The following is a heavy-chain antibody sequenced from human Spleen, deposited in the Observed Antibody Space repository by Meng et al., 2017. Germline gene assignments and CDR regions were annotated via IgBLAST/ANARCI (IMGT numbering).Heavy chain of an antibody. D-gene: IGHD6-13*01. CDR1: GVSISSSTYY. CDR2: IYHRGST. CDR3: ARGAYSSSWSAIDY. V-gene: IGHV4-39*07. Sequence: SETLSLTCTVSGVSISSSTYYWGWIRQPPGKGLEWIGSIYHRGSTYYNPSLKSRVTISVDRSKNQFSLKLNSVTAADSAVYYCARGAYSSSWSAIDYWGQGTLVTVSS. J-gene: IGHJ4*02.